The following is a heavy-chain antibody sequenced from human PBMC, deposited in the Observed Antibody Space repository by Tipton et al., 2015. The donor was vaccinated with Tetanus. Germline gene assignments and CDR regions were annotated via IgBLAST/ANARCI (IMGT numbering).Heavy chain of an antibody. J-gene: IGHJ4*02. D-gene: IGHD4-17*01. CDR3: ARGEAYGDYPAMYFFDN. V-gene: IGHV4-30-4*01. Sequence: TLSLTCTVSGGSISSGDYYWSWIRRPPGEGPEWIGYVYSTATTYYNPSLKSRVTISVDTSKNQFSLKLTSVTAADTAVYYCARGEAYGDYPAMYFFDNWGQGTLLTVSS. CDR1: GGSISSGDYY. CDR2: VYSTATT.